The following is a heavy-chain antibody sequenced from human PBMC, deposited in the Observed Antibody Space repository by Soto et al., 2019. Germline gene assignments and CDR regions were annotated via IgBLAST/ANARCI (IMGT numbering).Heavy chain of an antibody. CDR3: ARHAYYYDS. D-gene: IGHD3-22*01. J-gene: IGHJ4*02. V-gene: IGHV4-39*01. CDR1: GASIXTXGYY. Sequence: TCTVXGASIXTXGYYWTWIRXXPGKGLEWIGYIYYSGSTYYNPSLKSRVTXTADTSKNQFSLKLSSVTAADTAVYYCARHAYYYDSWGQGTLVTVSS. CDR2: IYYSGST.